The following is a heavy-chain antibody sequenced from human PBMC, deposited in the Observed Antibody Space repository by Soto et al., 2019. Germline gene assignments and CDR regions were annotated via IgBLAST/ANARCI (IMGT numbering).Heavy chain of an antibody. J-gene: IGHJ3*02. D-gene: IGHD2-15*01. CDR1: GGSISSYY. Sequence: QVQLQESGPGLVKPSETLSLTCTVSGGSISSYYWSWIRQPPGKGLEWIGYIYYSGSTNYNPSLKSRVTISVDTSKNQFSLKLSSVTAADTAVYYCARDLKYCSGGSCYSGLHAFDIWGQGTMVTVSS. V-gene: IGHV4-59*01. CDR2: IYYSGST. CDR3: ARDLKYCSGGSCYSGLHAFDI.